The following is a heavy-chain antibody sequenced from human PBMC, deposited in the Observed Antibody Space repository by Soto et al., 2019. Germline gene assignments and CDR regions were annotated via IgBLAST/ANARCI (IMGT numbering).Heavy chain of an antibody. CDR1: GGSISSGDYY. Sequence: SGTLSLTCTVSGGSISSGDYYWSWIRQPPGKGLEWIGYIYYSGSTYYNPSLKSRVTISVDTSKNQFSLKLSSVTAADTAVYYCARGGDSDWFDPWGQGTLVTVSS. CDR3: ARGGDSDWFDP. J-gene: IGHJ5*02. CDR2: IYYSGST. V-gene: IGHV4-30-4*01.